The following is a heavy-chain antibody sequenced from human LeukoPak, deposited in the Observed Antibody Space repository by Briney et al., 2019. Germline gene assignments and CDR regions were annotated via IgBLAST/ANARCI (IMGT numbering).Heavy chain of an antibody. V-gene: IGHV3-21*01. CDR2: ISSSYI. J-gene: IGHJ4*02. CDR3: ARQYDMTTVTDADY. CDR1: GFTFSSYS. Sequence: GGSQRLSCAASGFTFSSYSMNWVRQAPGKGLEWVSSISSSYIYYADSVKGRFTISRDNAKNSLYLQMNSLRAEDTAVYYCARQYDMTTVTDADYWGQGTLVTVSS. D-gene: IGHD4-17*01.